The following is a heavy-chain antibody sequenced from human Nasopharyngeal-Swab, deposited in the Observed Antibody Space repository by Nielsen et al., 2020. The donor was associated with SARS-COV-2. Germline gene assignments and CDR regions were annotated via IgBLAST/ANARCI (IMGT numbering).Heavy chain of an antibody. Sequence: GGSLRLSCAASGFTFSNAWMSWVRQAPGKGLEWVGRIKSKTDGGTTDYAAPVKGRFTISRDDSKNTLYLQMNSLKTEDTAVYYCTTAQSLYYYYMDVRGKGTTVTVSS. CDR3: TTAQSLYYYYMDV. V-gene: IGHV3-15*01. J-gene: IGHJ6*03. CDR2: IKSKTDGGTT. CDR1: GFTFSNAW.